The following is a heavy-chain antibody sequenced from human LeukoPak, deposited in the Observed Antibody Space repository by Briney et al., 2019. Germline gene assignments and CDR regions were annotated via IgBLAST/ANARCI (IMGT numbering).Heavy chain of an antibody. Sequence: PGGSLRLSCAASGFTFSSYAMSWVRQTPGKGLEWVSTITGSGGSTYYADSVKGRFTISRDNSKNTLDLQMNSRRAEDTAVYYCAKYLRYLDYWGQGTLVTVSS. CDR3: AKYLRYLDY. CDR1: GFTFSSYA. D-gene: IGHD2-8*01. CDR2: ITGSGGST. V-gene: IGHV3-23*01. J-gene: IGHJ4*02.